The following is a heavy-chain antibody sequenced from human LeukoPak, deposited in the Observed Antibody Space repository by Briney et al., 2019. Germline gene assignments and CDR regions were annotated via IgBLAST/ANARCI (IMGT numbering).Heavy chain of an antibody. CDR2: IYYSGST. Sequence: SETLSLTCAVYGGSFSGYYWSWIRQPPGKGLEWIGYIYYSGSTNYNPSLKSRVTISVDTSKNQFSLKLSSVTAADTAVYYCARINYYDSSGYPGDFDYWGQGTLVTVSS. J-gene: IGHJ4*02. CDR3: ARINYYDSSGYPGDFDY. D-gene: IGHD3-22*01. CDR1: GGSFSGYY. V-gene: IGHV4-59*01.